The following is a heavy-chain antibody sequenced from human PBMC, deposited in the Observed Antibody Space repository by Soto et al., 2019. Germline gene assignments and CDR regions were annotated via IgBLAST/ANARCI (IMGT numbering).Heavy chain of an antibody. V-gene: IGHV3-30-3*01. CDR1: GFTFSSYA. Sequence: GGSLRLSCAASGFTFSSYAMHWVRQAPGKGLEWVAVISYDGSNKYYADSVKGRFTISRDNSKNTLYLQMNSLRAEDTAVYYCARGVIMWTSYYFDYWGQGTLVTVSS. J-gene: IGHJ4*02. CDR3: ARGVIMWTSYYFDY. CDR2: ISYDGSNK. D-gene: IGHD3-3*01.